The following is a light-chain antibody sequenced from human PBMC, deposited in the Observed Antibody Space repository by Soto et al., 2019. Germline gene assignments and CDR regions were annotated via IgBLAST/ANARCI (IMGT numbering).Light chain of an antibody. V-gene: IGKV3-15*01. CDR2: GAS. CDR1: QSVSSN. CDR3: QQYINLWT. Sequence: EIVMTQSPATLSVSPGERVTLSCRASQSVSSNLAWYQQKPGQSPRLLIYGASTRATGIPARFGGSGSGTEFTLTISSLQSEDFAVYYCQQYINLWTFGQGTKVEIK. J-gene: IGKJ1*01.